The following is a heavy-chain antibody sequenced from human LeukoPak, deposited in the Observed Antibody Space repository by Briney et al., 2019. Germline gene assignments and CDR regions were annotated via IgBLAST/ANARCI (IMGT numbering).Heavy chain of an antibody. Sequence: PSETLSLTCAVYGGSFSGYYWSWIRQPPGKGLEWIGEINHSGSTNYNPSLKSRVTTSVDTSKDQFSLKLSSVTAADTAVYYCARAVTICYYMDVWGKGTTVTVSS. CDR2: INHSGST. CDR3: ARAVTICYYMDV. V-gene: IGHV4-34*01. CDR1: GGSFSGYY. D-gene: IGHD2-2*02. J-gene: IGHJ6*03.